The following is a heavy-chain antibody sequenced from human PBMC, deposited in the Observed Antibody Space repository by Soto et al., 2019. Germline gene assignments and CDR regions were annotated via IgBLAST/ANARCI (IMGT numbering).Heavy chain of an antibody. CDR2: IYYSGST. V-gene: IGHV4-59*01. Sequence: FETMCLTCAVSGGYISSYYWSWIRQTQGKGLEWIGYIYYSGSTNYNPSLKSRVTISVDTSKNQFSLKLSSVTAADTAVYYCARDRDPVGYCSGGSCYHPTVFDYWGQGTLVTLSS. J-gene: IGHJ4*02. D-gene: IGHD2-15*01. CDR1: GGYISSYY. CDR3: ARDRDPVGYCSGGSCYHPTVFDY.